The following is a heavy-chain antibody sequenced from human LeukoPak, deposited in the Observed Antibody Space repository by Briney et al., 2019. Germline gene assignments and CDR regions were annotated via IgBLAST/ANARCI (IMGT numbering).Heavy chain of an antibody. V-gene: IGHV1-18*01. CDR3: AGSLGYCTSNVCYLKY. CDR1: GYTFTSYG. J-gene: IGHJ4*02. Sequence: ASVKVSCKASGYTFTSYGISWVRQAPGQGLEWMGWISAYNGNTNYAQKLQGRVTMTTDTSTSTAYMELSSLRSEDTAVYYCAGSLGYCTSNVCYLKYWGQGTLVTVSS. D-gene: IGHD2-8*01. CDR2: ISAYNGNT.